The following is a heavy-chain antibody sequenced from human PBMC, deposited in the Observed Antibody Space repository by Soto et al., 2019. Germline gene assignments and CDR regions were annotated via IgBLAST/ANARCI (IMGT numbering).Heavy chain of an antibody. CDR1: GFTFSSYG. J-gene: IGHJ6*02. D-gene: IGHD6-6*01. Sequence: QVQLVESGGGVVQPGRSLRLSCAASGFTFSSYGMHWVRQAPGKGLEWVAVISYDGSNKYYADSVKGRFTISRDNSENTLYLQMNSLRAEDTAVYYCAKGRRAARLLSWYYYGMDVWGQGTTVTVSS. V-gene: IGHV3-30*18. CDR3: AKGRRAARLLSWYYYGMDV. CDR2: ISYDGSNK.